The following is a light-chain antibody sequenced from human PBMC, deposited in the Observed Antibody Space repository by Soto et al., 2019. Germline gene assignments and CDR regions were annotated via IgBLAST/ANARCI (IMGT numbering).Light chain of an antibody. J-gene: IGKJ1*01. Sequence: EIVMTQSPATLSGSPGERATLSCRASRSVDSSLAWYQQKPGQAPRLLIYGASTRATGIPARFSGSGSGTEFTLTISSLQPEDFAVYYYHQYNNWPPETFGQGTKVEIK. V-gene: IGKV3-15*01. CDR1: RSVDSS. CDR2: GAS. CDR3: HQYNNWPPET.